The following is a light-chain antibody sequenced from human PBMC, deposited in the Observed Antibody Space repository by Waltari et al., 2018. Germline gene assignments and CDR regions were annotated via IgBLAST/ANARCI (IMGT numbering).Light chain of an antibody. CDR1: SSAVGAYNY. V-gene: IGLV2-14*03. CDR2: DVS. Sequence: QSALTQPASVSGSPGQSISISCTGTSSAVGAYNYVSWYQQHPGKAPRLIIFDVSSRPSGVSSRFSGSKWGNTASLTISGLQGEDEAKYYCASYISYSTLELFGGGTSLTVL. J-gene: IGLJ3*02. CDR3: ASYISYSTLEL.